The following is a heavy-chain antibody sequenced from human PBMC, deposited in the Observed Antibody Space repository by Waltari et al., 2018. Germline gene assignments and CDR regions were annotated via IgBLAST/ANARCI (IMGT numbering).Heavy chain of an antibody. D-gene: IGHD2-2*01. CDR1: GFPFRNYN. J-gene: IGHJ4*02. Sequence: EVQLVESGGGLVQPGRSLRLSCSASGFPFRNYNMNWLRQAPGKGLEWVSSISNTGTYIYYADSVRGRFTISRDNAKSSLYLQINILRAEDTAMYYCVTAMSSVYWGQGTLITVSS. CDR3: VTAMSSVY. V-gene: IGHV3-21*01. CDR2: ISNTGTYI.